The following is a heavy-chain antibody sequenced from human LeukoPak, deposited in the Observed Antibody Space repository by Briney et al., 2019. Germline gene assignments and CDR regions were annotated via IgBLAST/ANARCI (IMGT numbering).Heavy chain of an antibody. CDR1: GYTLTELS. D-gene: IGHD1-26*01. V-gene: IGHV1-69*13. Sequence: GASVKVSCKVSGYTLTELSMHWVRQAPGKGLERMGGIIPIFGTANYAQKFQGRVTITADESTSTAYMELSSLRSEDTAVYYCARGRGYLSYLYYMDVWGKGTTVTVSS. CDR2: IIPIFGTA. CDR3: ARGRGYLSYLYYMDV. J-gene: IGHJ6*03.